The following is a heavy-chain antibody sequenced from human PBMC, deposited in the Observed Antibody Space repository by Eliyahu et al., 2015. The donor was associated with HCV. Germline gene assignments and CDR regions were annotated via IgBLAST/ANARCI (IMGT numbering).Heavy chain of an antibody. CDR1: GGSISSYS. V-gene: IGHV4-4*07. CDR2: IFVSGTT. CDR3: ARDVASVTTGVWYFDL. Sequence: QVQLQESGPGLVKPSETLSLTCTVSGGSISSYSWNWIRQSAGKRLEWIGRIFVSGTTNYNPSLRSRVTMSKDTSKNYFSLRLTSVTAADTAVYFCARDVASVTTGVWYFDLWGRGTLVTVSS. D-gene: IGHD4-17*01. J-gene: IGHJ2*01.